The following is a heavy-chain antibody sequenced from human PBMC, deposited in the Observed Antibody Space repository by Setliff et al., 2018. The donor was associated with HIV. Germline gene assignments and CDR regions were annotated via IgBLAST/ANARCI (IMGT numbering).Heavy chain of an antibody. CDR2: ISPYNGHT. J-gene: IGHJ5*02. V-gene: IGHV1-18*01. Sequence: ASVKVSCRASGYTFTSYGIGWVRQAPGQGLEWMGWISPYNGHTNYAQKLQGRVTMTTDTSTSTTYMELTSLRSDDTAVYYCARWSCGRATCYDSPYNWFDPWGQGTLVTVSS. D-gene: IGHD2-2*01. CDR3: ARWSCGRATCYDSPYNWFDP. CDR1: GYTFTSYG.